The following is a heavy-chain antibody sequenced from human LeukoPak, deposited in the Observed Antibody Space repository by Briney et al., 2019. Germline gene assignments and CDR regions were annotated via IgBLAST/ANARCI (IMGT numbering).Heavy chain of an antibody. D-gene: IGHD5-18*01. V-gene: IGHV4-61*02. CDR1: GGSISSGSYY. J-gene: IGHJ4*02. CDR3: AINVDTAMGVFDY. Sequence: SETLSLTCTVSGGSISSGSYYWSWIRQPAGKGLEWIGRIYTSGSTNYNPSLKSRVTISVDTSKNQFSLKLSSVTAADTAVYYCAINVDTAMGVFDYWGQGTLVTVSS. CDR2: IYTSGST.